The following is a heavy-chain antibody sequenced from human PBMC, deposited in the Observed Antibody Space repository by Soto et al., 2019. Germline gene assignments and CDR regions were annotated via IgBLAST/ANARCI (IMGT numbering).Heavy chain of an antibody. CDR1: GFTFSSYG. J-gene: IGHJ6*02. D-gene: IGHD2-2*01. V-gene: IGHV3-30*18. Sequence: PGGSLRLSCAASGFTFSSYGMHWVRQAPGKGLEWVAVISYDGSNKYYADSVKGRFTISRDNSKNTLYLQMSSLRAEDTAVYYCAKDGHCSSTSCYDHYYYGMDVWGQGTTVTVSS. CDR2: ISYDGSNK. CDR3: AKDGHCSSTSCYDHYYYGMDV.